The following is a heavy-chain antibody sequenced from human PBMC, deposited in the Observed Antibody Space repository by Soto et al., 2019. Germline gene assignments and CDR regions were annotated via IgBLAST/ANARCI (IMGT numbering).Heavy chain of an antibody. CDR3: ARVSSSIVVVPDYGMDV. V-gene: IGHV3-23*01. J-gene: IGHJ6*02. Sequence: EVQLLESGGGLVQPGGSLRLSCAASGFTFSSYAMSWVRQAPGKGLEWVSAISGSGGSTYYADSVKGRFTISRDNSKNTLYLQMNSLRAEDTAVYYCARVSSSIVVVPDYGMDVWGQGTTVTVSS. CDR1: GFTFSSYA. D-gene: IGHD2-15*01. CDR2: ISGSGGST.